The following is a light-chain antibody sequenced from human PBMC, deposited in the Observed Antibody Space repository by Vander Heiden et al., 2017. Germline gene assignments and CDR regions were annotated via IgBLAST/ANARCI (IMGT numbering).Light chain of an antibody. V-gene: IGKV1-9*01. CDR1: QGISSY. Sequence: DIHLTQSPSFLSASVGDRVTITCRASQGISSYLAWYQQKPGKAPKLLIYAASTLQSGVPSRFSGSRYGTEFTLTISRLQPEDFAPYYCQQHNSYPPWTFSQGTKVEIK. J-gene: IGKJ1*01. CDR3: QQHNSYPPWT. CDR2: AAS.